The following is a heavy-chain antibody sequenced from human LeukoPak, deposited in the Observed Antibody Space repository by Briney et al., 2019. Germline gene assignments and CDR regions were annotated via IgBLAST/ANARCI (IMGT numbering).Heavy chain of an antibody. CDR1: GGSFSGYY. CDR2: INHSGST. J-gene: IGHJ4*02. Sequence: SETLSLTCAVYGGSFSGYYWSWIRQPPGKGLEWIGEINHSGSTNYNPSLKSRVTMSVDTSKNQFSLKLSSVTAADTAVYYCARGGITGTPFDYWGQGTLVTVSS. CDR3: ARGGITGTPFDY. D-gene: IGHD1-7*01. V-gene: IGHV4-34*01.